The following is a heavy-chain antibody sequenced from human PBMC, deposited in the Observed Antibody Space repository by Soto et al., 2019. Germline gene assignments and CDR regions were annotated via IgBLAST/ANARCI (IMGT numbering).Heavy chain of an antibody. CDR3: AREPLFTVVRGVMNRSGYFDY. J-gene: IGHJ4*02. V-gene: IGHV3-21*01. CDR1: GFTFSSYS. D-gene: IGHD3-10*01. Sequence: EVQLVESGGGLVKPGGSLRLSCAASGFTFSSYSMNWVRQAPGKGLEWVSSISSSSSYIYYADSVKGRFTISRDNAKNLLYLQMNSLRAEETAVYMCAREPLFTVVRGVMNRSGYFDYWGQGTLVTVSS. CDR2: ISSSSSYI.